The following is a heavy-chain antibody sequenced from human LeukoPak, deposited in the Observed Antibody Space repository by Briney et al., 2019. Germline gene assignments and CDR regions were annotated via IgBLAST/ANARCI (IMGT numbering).Heavy chain of an antibody. CDR1: GFTVSSNY. D-gene: IGHD3-22*01. CDR2: IRYDGSNK. V-gene: IGHV3-30*02. J-gene: IGHJ4*02. CDR3: AKDGTYDSSGYPDY. Sequence: GGSLRLSCAASGFTVSSNYMSWVRQAPGKGLEWVAFIRYDGSNKYYADSVKGRFTISRDNSKNTLYLQMNSLRAEDTAVYYCAKDGTYDSSGYPDYWGQGTLVTVSS.